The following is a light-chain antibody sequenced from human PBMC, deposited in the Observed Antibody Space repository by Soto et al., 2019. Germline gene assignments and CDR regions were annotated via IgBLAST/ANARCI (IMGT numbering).Light chain of an antibody. CDR1: SSDVGGYNY. CDR3: SSYTGSSTLEV. V-gene: IGLV2-14*01. CDR2: EVN. Sequence: QYVLTQPASESGSPAQSITISCTGTSSDVGGYNYVSWYQQHPGKAPKLLIFEVNNRPSGVSNRFSGSKSGNTASLTISGLQAEDEAHYYCSSYTGSSTLEVFGGGTKLTVL. J-gene: IGLJ2*01.